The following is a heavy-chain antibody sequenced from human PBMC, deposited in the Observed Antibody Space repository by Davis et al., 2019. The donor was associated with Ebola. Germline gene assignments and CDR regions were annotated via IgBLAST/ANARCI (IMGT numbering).Heavy chain of an antibody. V-gene: IGHV1-69*13. J-gene: IGHJ6*02. D-gene: IGHD1-26*01. CDR2: IIPIFGTA. CDR3: ARDLGRGGSYGYYYYYGMDV. CDR1: GGTFSSYA. Sequence: AASVKVSCKASGGTFSSYAISWVRQAPGQGLEWMGGIIPIFGTANYAQKFQGRVTITADESTSTAYMELSSLRSEDTAVYYCARDLGRGGSYGYYYYYGMDVWGQGTTVTVSS.